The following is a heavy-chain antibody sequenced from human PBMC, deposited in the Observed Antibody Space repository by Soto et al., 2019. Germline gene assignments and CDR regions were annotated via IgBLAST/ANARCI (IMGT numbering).Heavy chain of an antibody. CDR2: ISYDGSNK. V-gene: IGHV3-30-3*01. CDR1: GFTFSSYA. J-gene: IGHJ6*02. Sequence: PGGSLRLSCAASGFTFSSYAMHWVRQAPGKGLEWVAVISYDGSNKYYADSVKGRFTISRDNSKNTLYLQMNSLRAEDTAVYYCARAPKIPITRYGMDVWGQGTTVTVSS. D-gene: IGHD5-12*01. CDR3: ARAPKIPITRYGMDV.